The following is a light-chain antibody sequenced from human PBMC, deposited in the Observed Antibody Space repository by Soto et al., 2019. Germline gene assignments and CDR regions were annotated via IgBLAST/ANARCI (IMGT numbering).Light chain of an antibody. V-gene: IGLV1-51*01. CDR2: DDN. CDR3: GSWDSCLSAYV. Sequence: QSVMTQPPSVSAAPGQKVTISCSGSSSNIGGNSVSWYQQLPGTAPKLLIYDDNKRPSGIPDRFSGSKSGTSATLGITGFQTGDEADYYCGSWDSCLSAYVFGTGTKLIVL. J-gene: IGLJ1*01. CDR1: SSNIGGNS.